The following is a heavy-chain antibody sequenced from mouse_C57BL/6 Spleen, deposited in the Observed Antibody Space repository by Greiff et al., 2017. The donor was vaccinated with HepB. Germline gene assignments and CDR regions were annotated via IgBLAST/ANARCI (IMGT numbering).Heavy chain of an antibody. V-gene: IGHV1-15*01. Sequence: QVHVKQSGAELVRPGASVTLSCKASGYTFTDYEMHWVKQTPVHGLEWIGAIDPETGGTAYNQKFKGKAILTADKSSSTAYMELRSLTSEDSAVYYCTREDYYYGSSYRNWYFDVWGTGTTVTVSS. D-gene: IGHD1-1*01. CDR2: IDPETGGT. CDR3: TREDYYYGSSYRNWYFDV. CDR1: GYTFTDYE. J-gene: IGHJ1*03.